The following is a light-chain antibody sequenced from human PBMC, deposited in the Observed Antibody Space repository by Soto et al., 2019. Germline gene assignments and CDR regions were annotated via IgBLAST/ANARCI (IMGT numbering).Light chain of an antibody. V-gene: IGKV3D-15*01. J-gene: IGKJ2*01. CDR3: QQYNNWPPYT. CDR2: GAS. Sequence: EIVMTQSPATLSVSPGDRATLSCRASQSVSSNLAWYQQKPGQAPRLLIYGASTRATDIPARFSGSGSGTEFTLTISSLQPEDFAVYYCQQYNNWPPYTFGQGTKLEIK. CDR1: QSVSSN.